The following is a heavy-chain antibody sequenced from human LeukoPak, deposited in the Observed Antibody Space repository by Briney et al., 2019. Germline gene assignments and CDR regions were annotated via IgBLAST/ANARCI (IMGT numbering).Heavy chain of an antibody. V-gene: IGHV4-61*02. CDR1: GGSISSGSYY. J-gene: IGHJ4*02. CDR3: ARKRRFDDLGPFDY. CDR2: IYTSGST. Sequence: PSQTLSLTCTVSGGSISSGSYYWSWIRQPAGKGLEWIGRIYTSGSTNYNPSLKSRVTISVDTSKNQFSLKLSSVTAADTAVYYCARKRRFDDLGPFDYWGQGTLVTVSS. D-gene: IGHD3-3*01.